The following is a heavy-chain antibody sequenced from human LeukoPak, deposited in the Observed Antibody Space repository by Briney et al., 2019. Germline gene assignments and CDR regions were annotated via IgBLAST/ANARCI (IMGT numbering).Heavy chain of an antibody. CDR1: GFTFDDYA. CDR2: ISGSGGST. CDR3: VSSSRAPDY. V-gene: IGHV3-23*01. J-gene: IGHJ4*02. Sequence: GGSLRLSCAASGFTFDDYAMHWVRHAPGRGLEWVSAISGSGGSTYYADSVKGRFTISRDNSKNTLYLQMNSLRAEDTAVYYCVSSSRAPDYWGQGTLVTVSS. D-gene: IGHD6-6*01.